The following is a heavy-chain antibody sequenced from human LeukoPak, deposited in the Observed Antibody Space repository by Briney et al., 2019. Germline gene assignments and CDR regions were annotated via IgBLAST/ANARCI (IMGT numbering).Heavy chain of an antibody. V-gene: IGHV3-30-3*01. CDR2: ISYDGSNK. Sequence: GGSLRLSCAASGFTFSSYAMHWVRQAPGKGLEWVAVISYDGSNKYYADSVKGRFTISRDNSKNTLYLQMNSLRAEDTAVYYCARGRFGELFADYWGQGTLVTVSS. J-gene: IGHJ4*02. D-gene: IGHD3-10*01. CDR3: ARGRFGELFADY. CDR1: GFTFSSYA.